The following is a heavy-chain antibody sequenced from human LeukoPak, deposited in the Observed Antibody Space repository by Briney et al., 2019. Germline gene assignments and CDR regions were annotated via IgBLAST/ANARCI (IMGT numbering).Heavy chain of an antibody. V-gene: IGHV3-23*01. CDR3: AKGAYDYIEIAYFDS. D-gene: IGHD5-12*01. CDR2: LIGSSGST. CDR1: GFTSTKYA. J-gene: IGHJ4*02. Sequence: GGSLRLSCAASGFTSTKYAMNWVRQAPGKGLEWVSVLIGSSGSTDYADSVKGRFTMSRDISRNTLFLQMNSLRAEDTAIYYCAKGAYDYIEIAYFDSWGQGTLVTVSS.